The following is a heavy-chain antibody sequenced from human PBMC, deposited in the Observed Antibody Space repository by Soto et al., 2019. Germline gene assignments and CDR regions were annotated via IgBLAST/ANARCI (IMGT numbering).Heavy chain of an antibody. D-gene: IGHD6-19*01. V-gene: IGHV1-18*01. CDR2: ISAYNGNT. J-gene: IGHJ6*02. CDR3: ARGGGSGWIYYYYYGMDV. Sequence: QVQLVQSGAEVKKPGASVKVSCKASGYTFTSYGISWVRQAPGQGLEWMGWISAYNGNTNYAQKLQGRVTMTPDTSTSTAYMELRSLRSDDTAVNYCARGGGSGWIYYYYYGMDVWGQGTTVTVSS. CDR1: GYTFTSYG.